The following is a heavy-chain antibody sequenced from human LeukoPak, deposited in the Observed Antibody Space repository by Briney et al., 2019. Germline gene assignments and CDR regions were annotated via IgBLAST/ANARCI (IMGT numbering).Heavy chain of an antibody. CDR1: GFTFSSYA. J-gene: IGHJ4*01. D-gene: IGHD5-12*01. V-gene: IGHV3-7*01. CDR2: IKKDGGQK. Sequence: GGSLRLSCAASGFTFSSYAMHWVRQAPGKGLEWVATIKKDGGQKDYVDSVKGRFTVSRDSARTSLYLQMNSLTAEDTAVYFRARGGYFRPYDYWGQGTLVTVSS. CDR3: ARGGYFRPYDY.